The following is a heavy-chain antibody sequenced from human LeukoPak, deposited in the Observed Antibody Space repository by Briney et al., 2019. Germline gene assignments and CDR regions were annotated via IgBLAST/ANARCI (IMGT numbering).Heavy chain of an antibody. CDR1: GGTFSIYA. Sequence: SVKVSCXASGGTFSIYAISWVRQAPRQGLEWMGGIIPIFGTANYAQKFQGRVTITTDESTSTAYMELSSLRSEDTAVYYCARTRGYCSGGSCYSFDYWGQGTLVTVSS. D-gene: IGHD2-15*01. CDR3: ARTRGYCSGGSCYSFDY. V-gene: IGHV1-69*05. CDR2: IIPIFGTA. J-gene: IGHJ4*02.